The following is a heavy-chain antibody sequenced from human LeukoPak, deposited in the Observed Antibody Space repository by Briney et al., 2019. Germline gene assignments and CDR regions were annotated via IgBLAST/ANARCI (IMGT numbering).Heavy chain of an antibody. Sequence: GSLRLSCAASGFTFSNAWMSWVRQAPGEGLEWVGRIKSKTDGGTTDYAAPVKGRFTISRDDSKNTLYLQMNSLKTEDTAVYYCTTDITVTKYYYYYYMDVWGKGTTVTISS. V-gene: IGHV3-15*01. CDR1: GFTFSNAW. D-gene: IGHD4-17*01. J-gene: IGHJ6*03. CDR3: TTDITVTKYYYYYYMDV. CDR2: IKSKTDGGTT.